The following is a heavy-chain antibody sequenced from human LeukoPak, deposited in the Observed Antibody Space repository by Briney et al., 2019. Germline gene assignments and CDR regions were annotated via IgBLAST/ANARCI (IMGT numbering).Heavy chain of an antibody. CDR3: VKDVTSSYWYGYFDY. Sequence: PGGSLRLSCAASGFNFDDHTMHWVRQAPGKGLEWVSLISWNGGSTYYADSVKGRFTISRDNSKDSLYLQMNSLRAEDTALYYCVKDVTSSYWYGYFDYWGQGTLVTVSS. J-gene: IGHJ4*02. CDR2: ISWNGGST. D-gene: IGHD6-19*01. CDR1: GFNFDDHT. V-gene: IGHV3-43*01.